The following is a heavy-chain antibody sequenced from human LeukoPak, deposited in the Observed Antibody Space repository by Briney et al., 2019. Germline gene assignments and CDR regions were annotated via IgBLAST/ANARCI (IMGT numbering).Heavy chain of an antibody. CDR2: IYHSGST. CDR1: GGSISSSNW. D-gene: IGHD6-13*01. Sequence: SGTLSLTCAVSGGSISSSNWWSWVRQPPGNGLEWIGEIYHSGSTNYNPSLKSRVTISVDKSKNQFSLKLSFVTGADTAVYYCARGIAAAEPFDYWGQGTLVTVSS. J-gene: IGHJ4*02. CDR3: ARGIAAAEPFDY. V-gene: IGHV4-4*02.